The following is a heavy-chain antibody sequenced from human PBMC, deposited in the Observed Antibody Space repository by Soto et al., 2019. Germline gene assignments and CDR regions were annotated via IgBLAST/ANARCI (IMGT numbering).Heavy chain of an antibody. D-gene: IGHD3-3*01. CDR3: AKGIRITIFGVVKNYFDY. J-gene: IGHJ4*02. CDR2: ISGSGGST. Sequence: GGSLRLSCAASGFTFSSYAMSWVRQAPGKGLEWVSAISGSGGSTYYADSVKGRFTISRDNSKNTLYLQMNSLRAEDTAVYYFAKGIRITIFGVVKNYFDYWGQGTLVTVSS. V-gene: IGHV3-23*01. CDR1: GFTFSSYA.